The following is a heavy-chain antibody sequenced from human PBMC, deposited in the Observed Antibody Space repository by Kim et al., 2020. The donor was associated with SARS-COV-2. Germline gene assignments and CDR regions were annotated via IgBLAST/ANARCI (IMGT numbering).Heavy chain of an antibody. J-gene: IGHJ6*02. D-gene: IGHD2-2*02. V-gene: IGHV1-18*04. CDR2: ISAYNGNT. Sequence: ASVKVSCKASGYTFTSYGISWVRQAPGQGLEWMGWISAYNGNTNYAQKLQGRVTMTTDTSTSTAYMELRSLRSDDTAVYYCARDANIVVVPAAIGDYYYYYGMDVWGQGTTVTVSS. CDR1: GYTFTSYG. CDR3: ARDANIVVVPAAIGDYYYYYGMDV.